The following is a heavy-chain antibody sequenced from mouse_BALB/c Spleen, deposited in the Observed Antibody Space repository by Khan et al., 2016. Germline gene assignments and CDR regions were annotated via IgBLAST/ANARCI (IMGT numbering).Heavy chain of an antibody. D-gene: IGHD2-10*01. CDR1: GFSLSRYS. CDR2: IWGAGTT. Sequence: VQLQESGPGLVTPSQSLSITCTVSGFSLSRYSVHWVRQPPGKGLEWLGMIWGAGTTDSNSALKSRLTISKDNSKSQVFLKMNSLQTDDTAMYYCARSLLWPAMDYWGQGTSVTVSS. J-gene: IGHJ4*01. V-gene: IGHV2-6-4*01. CDR3: ARSLLWPAMDY.